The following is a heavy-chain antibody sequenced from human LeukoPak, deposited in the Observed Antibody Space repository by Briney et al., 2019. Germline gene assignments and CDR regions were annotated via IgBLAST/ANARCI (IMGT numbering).Heavy chain of an antibody. CDR3: AGSXTSSPPD. D-gene: IGHD6-13*01. CDR2: ISSXGSTI. V-gene: IGHV3-11*04. J-gene: IGHJ4*02. Sequence: GGSLRLSCAASGFTFSDYYMNWIRQAPGKGLEWVSYISSXGSTIFYADSVKGRFTISRDNAQNLLYLQMNSLRAEDTAVYYCAGSXTSSPPDWGQGTLVTVSS. CDR1: GFTFSDYY.